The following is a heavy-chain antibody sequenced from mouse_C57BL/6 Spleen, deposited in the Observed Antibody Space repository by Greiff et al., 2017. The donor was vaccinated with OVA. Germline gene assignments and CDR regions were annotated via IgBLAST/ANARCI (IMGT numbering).Heavy chain of an antibody. J-gene: IGHJ4*01. D-gene: IGHD1-1*01. CDR3: ATGDYGSSYEYAMDY. CDR1: GFNIKNTY. V-gene: IGHV14-3*01. Sequence: EVQRVESVAELVRPGASVKLSCTASGFNIKNTYMHWVKQRPEQGLEWIGRIDPANGNTKYAPKFQGKATITADTSSNTAYLQLSSLTSEDTAIYYCATGDYGSSYEYAMDYWGQGTSVTVSS. CDR2: IDPANGNT.